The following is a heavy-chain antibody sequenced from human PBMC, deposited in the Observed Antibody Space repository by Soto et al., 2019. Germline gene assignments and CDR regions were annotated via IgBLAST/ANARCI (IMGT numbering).Heavy chain of an antibody. J-gene: IGHJ3*02. CDR2: IYYSGST. CDR3: ARDTNQGDCTNGVCYKQAWVDAFDI. CDR1: GGSISSGDYY. V-gene: IGHV4-30-4*01. D-gene: IGHD2-8*01. Sequence: QVQLQESGPGLLKPSQTLSLTCTVSGGSISSGDYYWSWIRQPPGKGLEWIGYIYYSGSTYYNPSHKSRVTISVHRSNNRFSLKLSSVTAAATAVYYCARDTNQGDCTNGVCYKQAWVDAFDIWGQGTMVTVSS.